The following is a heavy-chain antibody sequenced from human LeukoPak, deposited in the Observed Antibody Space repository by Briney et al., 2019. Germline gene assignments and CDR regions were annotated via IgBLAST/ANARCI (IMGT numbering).Heavy chain of an antibody. V-gene: IGHV3-30-3*01. CDR1: GFTFGGYA. D-gene: IGHD6-19*01. Sequence: GRSLRLSCAASGFTFGGYAMHWVRQAPGKGLEWVAVISSDGTNKYNADSAKGRFTIPRDNSKNTLYLQMNSLRAEDTAVYYCARDFSGWYYFDYWGQGTLVTVSS. CDR3: ARDFSGWYYFDY. CDR2: ISSDGTNK. J-gene: IGHJ4*02.